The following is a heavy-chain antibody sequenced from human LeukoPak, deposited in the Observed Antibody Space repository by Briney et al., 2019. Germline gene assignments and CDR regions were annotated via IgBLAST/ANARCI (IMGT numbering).Heavy chain of an antibody. V-gene: IGHV1-69*06. CDR2: IIPLFGTP. CDR1: GGTFSSYT. Sequence: GASVKVSCKASGGTFSSYTISWVRQAPGQGLEWMGGIIPLFGTPDYAQKFQDRLTITADKSTSTAYMELSSLRSEDTAVYYCASATLRCSGGSCYEMDVWGKGTTVTVFS. J-gene: IGHJ6*04. CDR3: ASATLRCSGGSCYEMDV. D-gene: IGHD2-15*01.